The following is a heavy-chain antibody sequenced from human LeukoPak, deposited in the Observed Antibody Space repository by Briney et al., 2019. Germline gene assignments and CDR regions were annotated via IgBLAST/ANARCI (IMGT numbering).Heavy chain of an antibody. CDR3: ARTGYSYGSDP. J-gene: IGHJ5*02. CDR2: IYYSGST. CDR1: GGSISSHC. Sequence: SETLSLTCTVSGGSISSHCWSWIRQPPGKGLEWIGYIYYSGSTNYNPSLKSRVTISVDTSKNQFSLKLSSVTAADTAVYYCARTGYSYGSDPWGQGALVTVSS. V-gene: IGHV4-59*11. D-gene: IGHD5-18*01.